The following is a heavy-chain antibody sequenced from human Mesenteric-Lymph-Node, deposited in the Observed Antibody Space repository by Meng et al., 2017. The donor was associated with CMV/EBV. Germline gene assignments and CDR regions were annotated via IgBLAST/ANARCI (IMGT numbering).Heavy chain of an antibody. J-gene: IGHJ4*02. CDR1: GDSVSGGSYY. CDR3: ARDQPADY. Sequence: QVQLQESGPGLVKPSETLSLTFTVSGDSVSGGSYYWTWIRQAPGKGLEWIGYIYNSVSTNYNPSLKSRVTISVDTSKNQFSLKLTSVTAADTAVYYCARDQPADYWGQGTLVTVSS. V-gene: IGHV4-61*01. CDR2: IYNSVST.